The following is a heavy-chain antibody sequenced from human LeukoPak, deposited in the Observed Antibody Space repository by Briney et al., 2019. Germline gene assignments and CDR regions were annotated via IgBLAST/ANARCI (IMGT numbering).Heavy chain of an antibody. CDR2: ISSSSSYI. CDR3: AREGHSGYDPMGY. Sequence: GSLRLSCAASGFTFSSYSMNWVRQAPGKGLEWVSSISSSSSYIYYADSVKGRFTISRDNAKNSLYLQMNSLRAEDTAVYYCAREGHSGYDPMGYWGQGTLVTVSS. CDR1: GFTFSSYS. J-gene: IGHJ4*02. D-gene: IGHD5-12*01. V-gene: IGHV3-21*01.